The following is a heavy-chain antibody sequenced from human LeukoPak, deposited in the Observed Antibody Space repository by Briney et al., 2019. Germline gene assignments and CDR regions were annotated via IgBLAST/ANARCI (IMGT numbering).Heavy chain of an antibody. CDR2: ISTFNGNT. J-gene: IGHJ4*02. D-gene: IGHD6-6*01. CDR1: GYTFMTYG. V-gene: IGHV1-18*01. CDR3: ARDRYEDSSSRVFDY. Sequence: GASVKVSCKASGYTFMTYGISWVRQAPGQGLEWMGWISTFNGNTCYAQNLQGRLTMTTDTSTSTAYMELTNLRSDDTALYYCARDRYEDSSSRVFDYWGQGTLVTVSS.